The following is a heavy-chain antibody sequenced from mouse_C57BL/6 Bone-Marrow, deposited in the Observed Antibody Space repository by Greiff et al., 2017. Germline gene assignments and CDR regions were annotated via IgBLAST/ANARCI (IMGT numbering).Heavy chain of an antibody. V-gene: IGHV14-4*01. Sequence: VQLQQSGAELVRPGASVKLSCTASGFNIKDDYMHWVKQRPEQGLEWIGWIDPENGDTEYASKFQGKAPITADTSSNQAYLQLSSLTSEDTAVYYCTTDYFDYWGQGTTLTVSS. CDR2: IDPENGDT. CDR1: GFNIKDDY. J-gene: IGHJ2*01. CDR3: TTDYFDY.